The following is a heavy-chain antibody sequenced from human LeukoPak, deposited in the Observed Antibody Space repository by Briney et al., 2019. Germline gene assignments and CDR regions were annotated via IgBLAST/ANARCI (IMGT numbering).Heavy chain of an antibody. Sequence: KPGGSLRLSCAASGFTFSSYNMNWVRQAPGKGLEWASSISSSSSYIYYADSMKGRFTISRDNSKNMLYLQMNSLRAEDTAVYYCAKWKYSNSGIDDYWGQGTLVTVSS. CDR1: GFTFSSYN. J-gene: IGHJ4*02. CDR2: ISSSSSYI. V-gene: IGHV3-21*04. D-gene: IGHD6-6*01. CDR3: AKWKYSNSGIDDY.